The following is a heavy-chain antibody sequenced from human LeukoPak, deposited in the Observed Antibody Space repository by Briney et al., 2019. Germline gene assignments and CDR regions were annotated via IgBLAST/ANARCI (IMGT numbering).Heavy chain of an antibody. CDR2: IRSKVYGGTT. CDR3: TRGGGTYYDIFRPHY. Sequence: PGGSLRLSCKASGFTFGDYAMSWIRQAPGKGLEWVGFIRSKVYGGTTENAASVKGRFTISRDDSKSIAYLQMNSLKTEDTAVYYCTRGGGTYYDIFRPHYWGHGTLVTVSS. D-gene: IGHD3-9*01. J-gene: IGHJ4*01. CDR1: GFTFGDYA. V-gene: IGHV3-49*03.